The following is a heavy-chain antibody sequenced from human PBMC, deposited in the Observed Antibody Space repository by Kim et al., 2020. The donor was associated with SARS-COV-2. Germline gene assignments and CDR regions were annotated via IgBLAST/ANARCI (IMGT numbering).Heavy chain of an antibody. CDR3: ARGSSGYYLAHNWFDP. D-gene: IGHD3-22*01. V-gene: IGHV1-46*01. CDR2: IHPSGTST. Sequence: ASVKVSCKASGYTFTNYYIHWVRQAPGQGLDWMGVIHPSGTSTSYAQKLQGRVTMTRDTSTSTVYMELSGLRSEDTAIYYCARGSSGYYLAHNWFDPWGQGTLVTVSS. J-gene: IGHJ5*02. CDR1: GYTFTNYY.